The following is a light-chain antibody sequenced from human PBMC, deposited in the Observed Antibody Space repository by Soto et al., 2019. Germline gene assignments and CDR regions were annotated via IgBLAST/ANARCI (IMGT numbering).Light chain of an antibody. CDR1: QGISSN. CDR3: QQFNSYPIT. CDR2: AAS. J-gene: IGKJ5*01. V-gene: IGKV1-9*01. Sequence: DIQLTQSPSFLSASVGDRVTITCRASQGISSNLAWYQQKPGKAPKLLIYAASTLQSGVPSRFSGSGSGTEFTLTSSSLQPEDFATYYCQQFNSYPITFGQGTRLEIK.